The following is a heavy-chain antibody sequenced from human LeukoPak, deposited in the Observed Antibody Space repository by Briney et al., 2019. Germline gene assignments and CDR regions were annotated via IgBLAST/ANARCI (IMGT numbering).Heavy chain of an antibody. V-gene: IGHV4-34*01. D-gene: IGHD2-21*02. CDR2: ISHSGST. J-gene: IGHJ3*02. CDR3: ARYVVLVTGAFDI. Sequence: SETLSLTCAVYGGSFSDFHWSWIRQPPGKGLEWIGEISHSGSTIYNPSLGSRVSMSVDTSKNRFSLRLTSVTAADTAVYYCARYVVLVTGAFDIWGHGTMATVSS. CDR1: GGSFSDFH.